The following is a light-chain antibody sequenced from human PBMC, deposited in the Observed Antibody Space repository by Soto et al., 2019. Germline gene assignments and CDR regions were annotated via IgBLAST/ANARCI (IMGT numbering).Light chain of an antibody. CDR2: KTS. Sequence: DIQMTQSPSTLSASVGDSVTITCRASQAISSRLAWYQQKPGKAPKLLIYKTSTLEGGVPSRFSGSGSGTEFTLTISSLQPDELAIYYCQHYDTYSPFGGGTKVEIK. CDR1: QAISSR. V-gene: IGKV1-5*03. CDR3: QHYDTYSP. J-gene: IGKJ4*02.